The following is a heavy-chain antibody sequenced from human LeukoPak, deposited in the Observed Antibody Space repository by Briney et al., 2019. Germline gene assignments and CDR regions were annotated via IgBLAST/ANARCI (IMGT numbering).Heavy chain of an antibody. D-gene: IGHD3-10*01. CDR3: TSGSYYNDY. V-gene: IGHV3-74*01. Sequence: GGSLRLSCTASVLLLSSYWMHCIRQAPGKGLVWVSHIKSDGSGINYADSVKGRFTISRDNAKNTLYLQMNSLRAEDTAVYYCTSGSYYNDYWGQGTLVTVSS. CDR1: VLLLSSYW. CDR2: IKSDGSGI. J-gene: IGHJ4*02.